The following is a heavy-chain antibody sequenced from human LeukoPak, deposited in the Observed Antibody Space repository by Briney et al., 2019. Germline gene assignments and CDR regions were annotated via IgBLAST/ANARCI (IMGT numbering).Heavy chain of an antibody. V-gene: IGHV3-30*18. J-gene: IGHJ4*02. CDR2: ISYDGSNK. CDR1: GFTFSSYG. D-gene: IGHD2-21*01. Sequence: PGRSLRLSCAASGFTFSSYGMHWVRQAPGKGLEWVAVISYDGSNKYYADSVKGRFTISRDNSKNTLHLQMNSLRAEDTAVYYCAKSMGLLYYFDYWSQGTLVTVSS. CDR3: AKSMGLLYYFDY.